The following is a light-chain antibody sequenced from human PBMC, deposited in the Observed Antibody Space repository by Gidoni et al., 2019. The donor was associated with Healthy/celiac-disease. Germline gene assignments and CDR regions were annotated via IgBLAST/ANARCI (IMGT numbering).Light chain of an antibody. CDR2: AAS. CDR1: QGISSY. CDR3: QQYYSYRWT. J-gene: IGKJ1*01. V-gene: IGKV1-8*01. Sequence: AIRITQSPSSLSASTGDRVTITCRASQGISSYLAWYQQKPGKAPKFLIYAASTLQSGVPSRFSGSGSGTDFTLTISCLQSEDFATYYCQQYYSYRWTFGQGTKVEIK.